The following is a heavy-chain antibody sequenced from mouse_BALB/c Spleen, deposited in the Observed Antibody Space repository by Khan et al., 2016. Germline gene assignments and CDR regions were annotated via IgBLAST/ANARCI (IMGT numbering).Heavy chain of an antibody. Sequence: EVELVESGGGLVQPGGSLKLSCAAAGFDFSRYWMSWVRQAPGKGLEWIGEINPDSSTINYTPSLKDKFIISRDNAKNTLYLQMSKVRSEDTALYYCARNPYYGFFAYWGQGTLVTVSA. D-gene: IGHD1-2*01. CDR2: INPDSSTI. CDR1: GFDFSRYW. V-gene: IGHV4-1*02. CDR3: ARNPYYGFFAY. J-gene: IGHJ3*01.